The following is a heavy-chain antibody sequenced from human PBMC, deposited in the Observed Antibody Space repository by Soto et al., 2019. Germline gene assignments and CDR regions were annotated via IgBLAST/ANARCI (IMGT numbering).Heavy chain of an antibody. J-gene: IGHJ5*01. Sequence: QVQLQQWGAGLLKPSETLSLTCAVYGGSFSGHSWTWIRQSPGKGLEWIGDINHSGRVNYSPSIKSRVTMALDTSKNQFSLTLSAVTAADTAMYYCSTRAYDTNGYYRFDPWGQGTLVTVSS. D-gene: IGHD3-22*01. CDR2: INHSGRV. CDR1: GGSFSGHS. V-gene: IGHV4-34*01. CDR3: STRAYDTNGYYRFDP.